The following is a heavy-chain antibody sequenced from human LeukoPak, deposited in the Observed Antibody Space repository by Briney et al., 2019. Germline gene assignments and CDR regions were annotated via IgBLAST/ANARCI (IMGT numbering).Heavy chain of an antibody. J-gene: IGHJ5*02. CDR2: IFYSGST. CDR3: ARSSYGLNWFNP. V-gene: IGHV4-31*03. D-gene: IGHD3-16*01. CDR1: GGSISSGNYY. Sequence: PSQTLSLTCNVSGGSISSGNYYWNWIRQHPGKGLEWIVYIFYSGSTDYNPSLKSRVAISLDTSKNQFSLNLNSVTAADTAVYFCARSSYGLNWFNPWGQGPLVTVSS.